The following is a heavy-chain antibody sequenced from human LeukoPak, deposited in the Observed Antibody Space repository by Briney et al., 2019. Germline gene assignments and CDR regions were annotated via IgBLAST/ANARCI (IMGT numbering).Heavy chain of an antibody. CDR3: ARHGSGWPYYMDV. V-gene: IGHV3-21*01. J-gene: IGHJ6*03. CDR2: ISSSSSYI. D-gene: IGHD6-19*01. CDR1: GFTFSSYS. Sequence: GGSLRLSCAAPGFTFSSYSMNWVRQAPGKGLEWVSSISSSSSYIYYADSVKGRFTISRDNAKNSLYLQMNSLRAEDTAVYYCARHGSGWPYYMDVWGKGTTVTVSS.